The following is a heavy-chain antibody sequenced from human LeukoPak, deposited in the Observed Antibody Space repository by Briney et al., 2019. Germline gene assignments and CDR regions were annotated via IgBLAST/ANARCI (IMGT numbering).Heavy chain of an antibody. CDR1: GFTFSSYA. Sequence: GGSLRLSCAASGFTFSSYAMSWVRQAPGKGLEWVSAISGSGGSTYYADSVKGRSTISRDNSKNTLYLQMNSLRAEDTAVYYCAKDFESGNYYDSSGYYYLVFFDYWGQGTLVTVSS. V-gene: IGHV3-23*01. J-gene: IGHJ4*02. D-gene: IGHD3-22*01. CDR2: ISGSGGST. CDR3: AKDFESGNYYDSSGYYYLVFFDY.